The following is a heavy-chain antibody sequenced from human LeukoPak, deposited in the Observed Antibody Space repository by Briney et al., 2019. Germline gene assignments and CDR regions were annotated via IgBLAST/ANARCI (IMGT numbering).Heavy chain of an antibody. D-gene: IGHD3-3*01. CDR1: GFTFSNYG. V-gene: IGHV3-23*01. J-gene: IGHJ4*02. Sequence: PGGSLRLSCTASGFTFSNYGMSWVRQAPGQGLEWVSAISSGGGSTYYADSVKGRFTISRDSSKNTLYLQMNSLRAEDTAVYYCAKGNDFWSGYYRDYWGQGTLVTVSS. CDR2: ISSGGGST. CDR3: AKGNDFWSGYYRDY.